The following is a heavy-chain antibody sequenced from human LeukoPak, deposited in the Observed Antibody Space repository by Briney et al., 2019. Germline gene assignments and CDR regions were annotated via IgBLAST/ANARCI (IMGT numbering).Heavy chain of an antibody. CDR3: ARAKAEVTASDH. D-gene: IGHD2-21*02. Sequence: GGSLRLSCAASGFTFRSYAMHWIRQAPGKRLEYVSAISSDGSSTFYANSVQGRFTISRDNSKSTLYLQMGSLRPEDMAVYYCARAKAEVTASDHWGQGTLVTVSS. J-gene: IGHJ4*02. CDR1: GFTFRSYA. V-gene: IGHV3-64*01. CDR2: ISSDGSST.